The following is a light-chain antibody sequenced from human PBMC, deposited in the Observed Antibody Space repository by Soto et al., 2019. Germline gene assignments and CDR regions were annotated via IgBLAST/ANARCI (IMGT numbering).Light chain of an antibody. CDR1: SSDVGSYNL. CDR2: EGN. CDR3: CSYAGTTTVV. V-gene: IGLV2-23*01. Sequence: QSALTQPASVSGAPGQSITISCTGTSSDVGSYNLVSWYQQHPGKAPKLRIYEGNKRPSGVSNRFSGSKSANTSSLTISGLQTEDEADYYCCSYAGTTTVVFGTGTKLTAL. J-gene: IGLJ1*01.